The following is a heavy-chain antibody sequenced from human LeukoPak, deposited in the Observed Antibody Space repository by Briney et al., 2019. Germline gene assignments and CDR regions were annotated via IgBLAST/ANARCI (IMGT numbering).Heavy chain of an antibody. Sequence: GGSLRLSCAASGFTFSSYGMHWVRQAPGKGLEWVAVISYDGRQTYYADSVKGRFTISRDNSKSTVYLQTNSLTTDDTAVYSCAKDFNTVTTLDSWGQGTLVTVSS. D-gene: IGHD4-17*01. J-gene: IGHJ4*02. CDR3: AKDFNTVTTLDS. V-gene: IGHV3-30*18. CDR1: GFTFSSYG. CDR2: ISYDGRQT.